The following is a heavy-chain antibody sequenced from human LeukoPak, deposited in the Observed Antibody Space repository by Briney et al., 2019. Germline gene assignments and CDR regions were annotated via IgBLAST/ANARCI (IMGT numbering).Heavy chain of an antibody. CDR1: GYTFTSYG. J-gene: IGHJ3*02. D-gene: IGHD2-15*01. CDR2: ISAYNGNT. CDR3: ARIYCGGGSCYPYVAFDI. Sequence: GASVKVSCKASGYTFTSYGISWVRQAPGQGLEWMGWISAYNGNTNYAQKLQGRVTMTTDTSTSTAYMELRSLRSDDTAVYYCARIYCGGGSCYPYVAFDIWGQGTMVTVSS. V-gene: IGHV1-18*04.